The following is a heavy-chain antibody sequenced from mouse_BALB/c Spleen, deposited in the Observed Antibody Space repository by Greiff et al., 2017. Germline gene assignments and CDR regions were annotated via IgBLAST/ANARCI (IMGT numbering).Heavy chain of an antibody. CDR3: AREGGKKYGNLDY. V-gene: IGHV5-17*02. Sequence: EVKVVESGGGLVKPGGSRKLSCAASGFTFSSFGMHWVRQAPEKGLEWVAYISSGSSTIYYADTVKGRFTISRDNPKNTLFLQMTSLRSEDTAMYYCAREGGKKYGNLDYWGQGTSVTVSS. CDR2: ISSGSSTI. CDR1: GFTFSSFG. D-gene: IGHD2-10*02. J-gene: IGHJ4*01.